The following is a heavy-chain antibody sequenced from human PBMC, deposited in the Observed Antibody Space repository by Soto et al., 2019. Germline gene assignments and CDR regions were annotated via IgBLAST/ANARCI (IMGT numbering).Heavy chain of an antibody. J-gene: IGHJ5*02. CDR2: IYYSGST. D-gene: IGHD3-10*01. CDR3: ARVSCGSGRWFWFDP. Sequence: PSETLSLTCTVSGGSISSYYWSWIRQPPGKGLEWIGYIYYSGSTNYNPSLKSRVTISVDTSKNQFSLKLSSVTAADTAVYYCARVSCGSGRWFWFDPWAQGTLVTVSS. V-gene: IGHV4-59*01. CDR1: GGSISSYY.